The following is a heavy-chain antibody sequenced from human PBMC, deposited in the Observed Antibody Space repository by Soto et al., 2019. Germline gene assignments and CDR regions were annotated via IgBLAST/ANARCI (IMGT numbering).Heavy chain of an antibody. D-gene: IGHD3-10*01. J-gene: IGHJ6*02. CDR3: AIDLDYYGSGTNYYGMNV. V-gene: IGHV3-30-3*01. Sequence: GGSLALSCAAAGFTFSSYAMSWVRQAPGKGLEWVAVISYDGSNKYYADSVKGRFTISRDNSKNTLYLQMNSLRAEDTAVYYCAIDLDYYGSGTNYYGMNVWGQGTTVTVS. CDR2: ISYDGSNK. CDR1: GFTFSSYA.